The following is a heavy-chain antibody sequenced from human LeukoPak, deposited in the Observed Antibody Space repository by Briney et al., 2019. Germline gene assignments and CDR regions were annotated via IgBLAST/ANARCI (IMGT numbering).Heavy chain of an antibody. CDR1: GFTFSSYS. Sequence: GGSLRLSCAASGFTFSSYSMNWVRQAPGKGLEWVSSISSSSSYIYYADSVKGRFTNSRDNAKNSLYLQMNSLRAEDTAVYYCARDQGPPGSLVYWGQGTLVTVSS. D-gene: IGHD5-12*01. CDR3: ARDQGPPGSLVY. V-gene: IGHV3-21*01. CDR2: ISSSSSYI. J-gene: IGHJ4*02.